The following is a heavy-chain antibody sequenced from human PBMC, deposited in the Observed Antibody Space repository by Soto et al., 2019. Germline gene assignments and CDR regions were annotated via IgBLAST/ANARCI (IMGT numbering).Heavy chain of an antibody. D-gene: IGHD6-13*01. Sequence: ASVKVSCKASGYTFTSSGISWVRQAPGQGLEWMGWISAYNGNTNYAQKLQGRVTMTTDTSTSTAYMELRSLRSDDTAVYYCARGLAAATLFYGMDVWGQGTTVTVSS. CDR2: ISAYNGNT. V-gene: IGHV1-18*04. CDR3: ARGLAAATLFYGMDV. CDR1: GYTFTSSG. J-gene: IGHJ6*02.